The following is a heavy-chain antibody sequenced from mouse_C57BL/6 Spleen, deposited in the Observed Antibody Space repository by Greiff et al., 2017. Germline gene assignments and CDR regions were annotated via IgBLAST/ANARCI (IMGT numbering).Heavy chain of an antibody. CDR3: ARSPFTTVVATRYFDV. Sequence: QVQLQQPGAELVMPGASVKLSCKASGYTFTSYWMHWVKQRPGQGLEWIGEIDPSDSYTNYNQKFKGKSTLTVDKSSSTAYMQLSSLTSEDSAVYYCARSPFTTVVATRYFDVWGTGTTVTVSS. D-gene: IGHD1-1*01. CDR1: GYTFTSYW. J-gene: IGHJ1*03. V-gene: IGHV1-69*01. CDR2: IDPSDSYT.